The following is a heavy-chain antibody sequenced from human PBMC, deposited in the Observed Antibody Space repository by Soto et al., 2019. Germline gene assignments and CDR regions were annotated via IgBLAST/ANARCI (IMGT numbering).Heavy chain of an antibody. D-gene: IGHD3-22*01. J-gene: IGHJ4*02. CDR2: INAGNGQT. CDR3: VRETSSVPAY. Sequence: ASVKVSCKTSGYTFTSYTMHWVRQAPGQRLEWMGWINAGNGQTTYSQRFQDRLTLTRHTSARTVYMELSSLTSDDAGIYYCVRETSSVPAYWGQGTPVTVSS. V-gene: IGHV1-3*01. CDR1: GYTFTSYT.